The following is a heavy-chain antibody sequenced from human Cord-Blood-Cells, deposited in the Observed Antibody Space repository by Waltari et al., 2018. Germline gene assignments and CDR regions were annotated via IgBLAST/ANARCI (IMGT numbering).Heavy chain of an antibody. CDR1: GGNFRRYA. D-gene: IGHD6-6*01. CDR3: ARGIVYSSSSYAFDI. V-gene: IGHV1-69*01. J-gene: IGHJ3*02. CDR2: LINIFGTA. Sequence: QVQLVQSGAEVKKPGSSVKVSCKASGGNFRRYAMRWVRQAPGQGLEWMGGLINIFGTANYEQTCQDRVTSTANESTSTAYMELSSLRSEDTSVYYCARGIVYSSSSYAFDIWGQGTMVTVSS.